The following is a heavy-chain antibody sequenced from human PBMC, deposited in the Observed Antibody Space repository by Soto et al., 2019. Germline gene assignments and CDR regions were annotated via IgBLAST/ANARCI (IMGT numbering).Heavy chain of an antibody. CDR3: ARSTYYDILTGSYYYYAMDV. V-gene: IGHV3-53*01. CDR1: GFTVGSNY. CDR2: IYSEGTP. D-gene: IGHD3-9*01. Sequence: GGSLRLSCAASGFTVGSNYMSWVRQAPGKGLEWVSVIYSEGTPYYADSVKGRFTISRENSNNTLYLHMNNLRVEDTAVYYCARSTYYDILTGSYYYYAMDVWGQGTTVTVS. J-gene: IGHJ6*02.